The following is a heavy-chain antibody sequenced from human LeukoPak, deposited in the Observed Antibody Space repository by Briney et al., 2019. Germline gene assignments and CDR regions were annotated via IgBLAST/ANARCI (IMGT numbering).Heavy chain of an antibody. D-gene: IGHD3-22*01. CDR1: GGSFSGYY. CDR2: INHSGST. J-gene: IGHJ4*02. V-gene: IGHV4-34*01. Sequence: SETLSLTCAVYGGSFSGYYWSWIRQPPGKGLEWIAEINHSGSTNYNPSLKSRVTISIDTSKNQFSLKLSSVTAADTAADYCASSRHYDSSGYCMYYFDFWGQGTLVTVSS. CDR3: ASSRHYDSSGYCMYYFDF.